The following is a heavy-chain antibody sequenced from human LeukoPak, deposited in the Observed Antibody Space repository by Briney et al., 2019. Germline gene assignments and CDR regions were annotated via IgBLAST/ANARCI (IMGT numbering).Heavy chain of an antibody. V-gene: IGHV3-7*03. Sequence: GGSLRLSCAASGFTFSSYWMSWVRQAPGKGLEWVANIKQDGSEKYYVDSVKGRFTISRDNAKNSLYLQMNSLRAEDTAVYYCARPAYYVSSGYLHWGQGTLVTVSS. CDR3: ARPAYYVSSGYLH. CDR1: GFTFSSYW. CDR2: IKQDGSEK. D-gene: IGHD3-22*01. J-gene: IGHJ4*02.